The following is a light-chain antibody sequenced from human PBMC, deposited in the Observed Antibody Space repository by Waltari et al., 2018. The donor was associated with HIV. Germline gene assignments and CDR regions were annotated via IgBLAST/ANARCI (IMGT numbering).Light chain of an antibody. Sequence: QSALTQPASVSGSPGPSITISCPGTSSDVGGYNLVSWYQQHPGKAPKLMIYEVTKRPSGVSNRFSGSKSGNTASLTISGLQAEDEADYYCNSYATGSAWVFGGGTKLTVL. CDR1: SSDVGGYNL. CDR2: EVT. V-gene: IGLV2-23*02. J-gene: IGLJ3*02. CDR3: NSYATGSAWV.